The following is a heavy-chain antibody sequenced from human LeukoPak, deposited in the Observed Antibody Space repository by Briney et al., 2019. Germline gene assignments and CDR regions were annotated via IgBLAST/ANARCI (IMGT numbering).Heavy chain of an antibody. V-gene: IGHV3-33*01. D-gene: IGHD2-21*02. CDR2: IWYDGSNK. Sequence: GGPLRLSCAASGFTFSSHGMHWVRQAPGKGLEWVAVIWYDGSNKYYADSVKGRFTISRDNSKNTLYLQMNSLRAEDTAVYYCARDRGAYCGGDCYLGFDYWGRGTLVTVSS. J-gene: IGHJ4*01. CDR1: GFTFSSHG. CDR3: ARDRGAYCGGDCYLGFDY.